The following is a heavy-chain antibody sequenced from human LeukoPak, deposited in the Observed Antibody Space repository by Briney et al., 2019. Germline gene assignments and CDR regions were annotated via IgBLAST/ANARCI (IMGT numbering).Heavy chain of an antibody. J-gene: IGHJ4*02. CDR3: AREPYTRSSDRHEKAFDY. CDR1: GYTFIAHF. Sequence: GASVKVSCKASGYTFIAHFIHWMRQAPGQGLEWMGQINSNGGGEKYSPKFQGRITVLRDTSINTIYLDSTSLTSDDTAVYYCAREPYTRSSDRHEKAFDYWGQGTLVTVSS. CDR2: INSNGGGE. D-gene: IGHD6-6*01. V-gene: IGHV1-2*06.